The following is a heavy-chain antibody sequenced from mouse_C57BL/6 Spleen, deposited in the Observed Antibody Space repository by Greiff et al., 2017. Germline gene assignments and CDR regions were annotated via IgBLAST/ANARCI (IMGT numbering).Heavy chain of an antibody. CDR1: GYTFTGYW. D-gene: IGHD1-1*01. J-gene: IGHJ3*01. Sequence: SGAELMKPGASVKLSCKATGYTFTGYWIEWVKQRPGHGLEWIGEILPGSGSTNYNEKCKGKATFTAGTSSNTAYMQLSSLTTEDSAIYYCASYYGSSFAYWGQGTLVTVSA. CDR3: ASYYGSSFAY. V-gene: IGHV1-9*01. CDR2: ILPGSGST.